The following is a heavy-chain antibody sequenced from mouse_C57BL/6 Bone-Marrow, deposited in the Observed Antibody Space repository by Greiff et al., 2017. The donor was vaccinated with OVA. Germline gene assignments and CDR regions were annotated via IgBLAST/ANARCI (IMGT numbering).Heavy chain of an antibody. CDR2: ISSGGSYT. V-gene: IGHV5-6*02. D-gene: IGHD2-4*01. J-gene: IGHJ2*01. Sequence: EVMLVESGGDLVKPGGSLKLSCAASGFTFSSYGMSWVRQTPDKRLEWVATISSGGSYTYYPDSVKGRFTISRDNAKNTLYLQMSSLKSEDTAMYYCARLGQIYYDYDEKDYYFDYWGQGTTLTVSS. CDR3: ARLGQIYYDYDEKDYYFDY. CDR1: GFTFSSYG.